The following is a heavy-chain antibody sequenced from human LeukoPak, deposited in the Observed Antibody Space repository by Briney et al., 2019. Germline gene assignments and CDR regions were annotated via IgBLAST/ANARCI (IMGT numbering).Heavy chain of an antibody. CDR1: GGSISSYY. D-gene: IGHD2-15*01. J-gene: IGHJ6*02. CDR3: ARVRGYCSSGSCGMDV. V-gene: IGHV4-59*08. CDR2: IYYSGST. Sequence: SETLSLTCTVSGGSISSYYWSWIRQPPGKGLEWIGYIYYSGSTYYNPSLKSRVTISVDTSKNQFSLKLSSVTAADTAVYYCARVRGYCSSGSCGMDVWGQGTTVTVSS.